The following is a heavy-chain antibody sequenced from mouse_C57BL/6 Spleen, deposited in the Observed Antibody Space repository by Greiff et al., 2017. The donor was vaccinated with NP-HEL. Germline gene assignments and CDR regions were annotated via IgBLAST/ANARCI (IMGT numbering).Heavy chain of an antibody. CDR2: IDPETGGT. V-gene: IGHV1-15*01. Sequence: QVHMKQSGAELVRPGASVTLSCKASGYTFTDYEMHWVKQTPVHGLEWIGAIDPETGGTAYNQKFKGKAILTADKSSSTAYMELRSLTSEDSAVYYCTRSYGSSYVWFAYWGQGTLVTVSA. J-gene: IGHJ3*01. D-gene: IGHD1-1*01. CDR3: TRSYGSSYVWFAY. CDR1: GYTFTDYE.